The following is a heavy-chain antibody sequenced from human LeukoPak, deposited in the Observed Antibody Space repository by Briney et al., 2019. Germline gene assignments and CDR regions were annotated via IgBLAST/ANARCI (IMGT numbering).Heavy chain of an antibody. J-gene: IGHJ4*02. Sequence: PGGSLRPSCAASGFTFNTYAMHWVRQAPGKGLEWVAVISYDRSNKYYADSVKGRFTISRDNSKNTLYLQMNSLRAEDTAVYYCARERYGDFGFDYWGQGTLVTVSS. CDR3: ARERYGDFGFDY. CDR2: ISYDRSNK. D-gene: IGHD4-17*01. CDR1: GFTFNTYA. V-gene: IGHV3-30-3*01.